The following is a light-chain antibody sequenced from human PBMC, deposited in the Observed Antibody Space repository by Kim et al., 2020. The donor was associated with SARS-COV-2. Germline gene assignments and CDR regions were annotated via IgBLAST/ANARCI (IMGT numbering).Light chain of an antibody. CDR2: GAS. J-gene: IGKJ1*01. CDR3: QQYNIWRT. V-gene: IGKV3-15*01. CDR1: QSVRK. Sequence: LSVSTGERATRSCRASQSVRKLAWYQQRPGQAPRLLIYGASTRATGIPARFSGSGSGTEFTLTISSLQSEDFAVYYCQQYNIWRTFGQGTKLEI.